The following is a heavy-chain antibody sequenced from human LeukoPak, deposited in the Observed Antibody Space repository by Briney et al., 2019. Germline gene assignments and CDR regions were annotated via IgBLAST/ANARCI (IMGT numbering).Heavy chain of an antibody. J-gene: IGHJ5*02. CDR1: GGAISSSSYY. Sequence: SETLTHTCTVSGGAISSSSYYWSWIRQPPGMGLEWIGSIYYSGSIYYNSSLKSRVTISVDTSKNQFSLKLSSVTAADTAVYYCARNPRNYGAGIINWFDPWGQGTLVTVSS. CDR2: IYYSGSI. CDR3: ARNPRNYGAGIINWFDP. D-gene: IGHD3-10*01. V-gene: IGHV4-39*01.